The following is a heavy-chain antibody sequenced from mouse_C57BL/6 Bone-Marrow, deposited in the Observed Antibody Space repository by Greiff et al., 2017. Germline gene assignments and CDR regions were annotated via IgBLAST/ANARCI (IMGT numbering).Heavy chain of an antibody. CDR3: VRNPKLPRRFAY. D-gene: IGHD1-1*01. CDR1: GFSFNTYA. J-gene: IGHJ3*01. CDR2: IRSKSNNYAT. V-gene: IGHV10-1*01. Sequence: EAGGGLVQPKGSLKLSCAASGFSFNTYAMNWVRQAPGKGLEWVARIRSKSNNYATYYADSVIDRFPISRDDSESMLYLQMNNVKTEDTTMYYCVRNPKLPRRFAYWGQGTLVTVSA.